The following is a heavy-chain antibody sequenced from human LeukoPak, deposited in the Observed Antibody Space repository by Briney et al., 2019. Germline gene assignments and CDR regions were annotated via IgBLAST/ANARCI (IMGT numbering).Heavy chain of an antibody. CDR1: GYTFTSYG. J-gene: IGHJ3*02. Sequence: ASVKVSCKASGYTFTSYGISWVRQAPGQGLEWMGWTSAYNGNTNYAQKLQGRVTMTTDTSTSTAYMELSSLRSEDTAVYYCARVDFDMGGSYYGAFDIWGQGTMVTVSS. V-gene: IGHV1-18*01. CDR2: TSAYNGNT. D-gene: IGHD1-26*01. CDR3: ARVDFDMGGSYYGAFDI.